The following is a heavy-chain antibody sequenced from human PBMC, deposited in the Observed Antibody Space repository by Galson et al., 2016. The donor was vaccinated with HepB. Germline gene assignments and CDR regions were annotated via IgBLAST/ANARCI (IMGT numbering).Heavy chain of an antibody. J-gene: IGHJ6*02. Sequence: SLRLSCAASGFTFSTNGMHWVRQAPGKGLEWVAIIWYDGSKKYYADSVKGRFTISRDNSKNTLYLQMNSLRAEDTAVYYCARDLGVYNFWSGYTHYGMDVWGQGTTVTVSS. CDR2: IWYDGSKK. D-gene: IGHD3-3*01. CDR1: GFTFSTNG. CDR3: ARDLGVYNFWSGYTHYGMDV. V-gene: IGHV3-33*01.